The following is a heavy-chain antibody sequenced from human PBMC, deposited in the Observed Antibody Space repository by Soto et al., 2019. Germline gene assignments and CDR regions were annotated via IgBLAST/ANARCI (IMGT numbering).Heavy chain of an antibody. J-gene: IGHJ6*02. Sequence: QVQLVQSGAEVKKPGSSVKVSCKASGGTFSSYTISWVRQAPGQGLEWMGRIIPILGIANYAQKFQGRVTITADKSTRTAYMELGSLRSEDTAVYYCARDTAMVDEGYYYYGMDVWGQGTTVTVSS. CDR3: ARDTAMVDEGYYYYGMDV. CDR2: IIPILGIA. D-gene: IGHD5-18*01. CDR1: GGTFSSYT. V-gene: IGHV1-69*08.